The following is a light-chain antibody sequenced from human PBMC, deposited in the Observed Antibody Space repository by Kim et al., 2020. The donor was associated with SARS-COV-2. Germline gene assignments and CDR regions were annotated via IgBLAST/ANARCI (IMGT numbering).Light chain of an antibody. Sequence: VCPCERATLSCRASQSVSTYVSWYQQKPGQAPRLLIYGTSSRASGVPARFSGGGSGTEFTLNISTLQSEDFGVYFCHQYHSWPPTFGQGTKVDIK. CDR2: GTS. V-gene: IGKV3-15*01. CDR1: QSVSTY. CDR3: HQYHSWPPT. J-gene: IGKJ1*01.